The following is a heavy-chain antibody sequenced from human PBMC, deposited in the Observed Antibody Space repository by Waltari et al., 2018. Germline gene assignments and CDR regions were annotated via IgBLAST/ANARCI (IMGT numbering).Heavy chain of an antibody. J-gene: IGHJ5*02. Sequence: QVQLQESGPGLVKPSETLSLTCTVSGGSISSYYWSWIRQPPGKGLEWIGYIDYSGSTHYNPSLKSRVTISVETSKNQFSLKLSSVNAADTAVYYCARSPTRNPIVGRNWFDPWGQGTLVTVSS. CDR2: IDYSGST. D-gene: IGHD3-16*02. CDR3: ARSPTRNPIVGRNWFDP. CDR1: GGSISSYY. V-gene: IGHV4-59*01.